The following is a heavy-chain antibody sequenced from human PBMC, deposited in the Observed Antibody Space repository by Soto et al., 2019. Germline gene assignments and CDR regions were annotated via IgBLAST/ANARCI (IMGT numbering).Heavy chain of an antibody. CDR3: ARTYHDYVWGTYPLDS. CDR1: GFAFSDYS. D-gene: IGHD3-16*02. CDR2: IKNSSSTI. Sequence: EVQLKESGGGLVRPGGSLRLSCAASGFAFSDYSMNWVRQSPGKGLGWLSYIKNSSSTIYYADSVKGRFTISRDNAKNLVFLHMASLRAEDTALYYCARTYHDYVWGTYPLDSWGPGTLVTVSS. V-gene: IGHV3-48*01. J-gene: IGHJ4*02.